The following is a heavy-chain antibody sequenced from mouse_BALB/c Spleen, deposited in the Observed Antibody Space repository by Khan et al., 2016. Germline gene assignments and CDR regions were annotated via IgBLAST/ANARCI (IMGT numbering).Heavy chain of an antibody. J-gene: IGHJ4*01. Sequence: EVELVESGGGLVQPGGSLKLSCAASGFTFSSYAMSWVRQTPDKWLELVATINNNGGSTYYPDSVKGRFTISRDNAKNTLYLQMSSLTSEETAMYYCTRVRQAMDYWGQGTSVTVSS. CDR3: TRVRQAMDY. D-gene: IGHD2-14*01. CDR1: GFTFSSYA. CDR2: INNNGGST. V-gene: IGHV5-6-3*01.